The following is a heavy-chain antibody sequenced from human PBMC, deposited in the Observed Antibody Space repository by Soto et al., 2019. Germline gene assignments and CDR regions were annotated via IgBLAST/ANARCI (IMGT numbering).Heavy chain of an antibody. CDR2: INAGNGNT. CDR3: AKAVPLPADFAY. Sequence: QVQLVQSGAEEKKPGASVKVSCKASGYTFTGYVMHWVRQAPGQRLEWMGWINAGNGNTKYSQKFQGRVTITRDTPATTAYMHLRSLTSEDTAVYYCAKAVPLPADFAYWGQGTLVTVSS. D-gene: IGHD2-21*01. V-gene: IGHV1-3*05. J-gene: IGHJ4*02. CDR1: GYTFTGYV.